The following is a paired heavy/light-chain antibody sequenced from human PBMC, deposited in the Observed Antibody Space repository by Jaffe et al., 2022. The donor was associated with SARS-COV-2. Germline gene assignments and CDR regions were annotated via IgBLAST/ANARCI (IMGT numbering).Heavy chain of an antibody. Sequence: QITLKESGPTLVKPTQTLTLTCTFSGFSFLKNGEGVGWIRQPPGKALEWLALIYSDNDKRFSPSLKTRLTISKDTSKNQVVLTMTDMDPVDTGTYYCAHSSPYFYFGGSSYHRYFDFWGAGTLITVSS. J-gene: IGHJ4*03. CDR2: IYSDNDK. D-gene: IGHD2-21*01. CDR1: GFSFLKNGEG. V-gene: IGHV2-5*02. CDR3: AHSSPYFYFGGSSYHRYFDF.
Light chain of an antibody. CDR2: EVN. Sequence: QSALTQPPSASGSSGQSVTISCTGTGGDVGGYNSVSWYQQLPDKAPKLIIYEVNKRPSGVPDRFSGSKSGNTASLTVSGLQAEDEADYYCSSHAGSNYPVLFGGGTKLTVL. V-gene: IGLV2-8*01. CDR3: SSHAGSNYPVL. J-gene: IGLJ2*01. CDR1: GGDVGGYNS.